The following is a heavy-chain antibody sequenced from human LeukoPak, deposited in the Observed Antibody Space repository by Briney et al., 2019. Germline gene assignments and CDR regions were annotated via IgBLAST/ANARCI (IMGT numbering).Heavy chain of an antibody. CDR1: GYTFTSYY. J-gene: IGHJ4*02. D-gene: IGHD2-21*01. Sequence: ASVKVSCKASGYTFTSYYMHWVRQAPGQGLEWMGIINPSGGSTSYAQKFQGRVTMTRDASTSTVYMELSSLRSEDTAVYYCARDPGGDCFDYWGQGTLVTVSS. CDR3: ARDPGGDCFDY. V-gene: IGHV1-46*01. CDR2: INPSGGST.